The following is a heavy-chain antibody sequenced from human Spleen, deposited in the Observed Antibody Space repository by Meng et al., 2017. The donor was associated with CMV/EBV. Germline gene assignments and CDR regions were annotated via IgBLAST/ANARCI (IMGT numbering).Heavy chain of an antibody. CDR3: AKGPFLSVAGTAGGDY. D-gene: IGHD6-19*01. CDR2: ISGSGGKT. J-gene: IGHJ4*02. Sequence: GESLKISCAASGFTFSSYAMNWVRQAPGKGLEWVSAISGSGGKTYYADSVKGRFTISRDNSKNTLYLQMNSLRVEDTATYYCAKGPFLSVAGTAGGDYWGQGTPVTVSS. CDR1: GFTFSSYA. V-gene: IGHV3-23*01.